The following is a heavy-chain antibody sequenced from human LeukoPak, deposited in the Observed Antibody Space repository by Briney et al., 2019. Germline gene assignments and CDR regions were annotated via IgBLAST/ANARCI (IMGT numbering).Heavy chain of an antibody. D-gene: IGHD3-3*01. CDR3: ASVLYYDFWSGYYTLDY. CDR2: IIPIFGTA. J-gene: IGHJ4*02. CDR1: GGTFSSYA. Sequence: ASVKVSCKASGGTFSSYAISWVRQAPGQGLEWMGGIIPIFGTANYAQKFLGRVTITADESTSTAYMELSSLRSEDTAVYYCASVLYYDFWSGYYTLDYWGQGTLVTVSS. V-gene: IGHV1-69*13.